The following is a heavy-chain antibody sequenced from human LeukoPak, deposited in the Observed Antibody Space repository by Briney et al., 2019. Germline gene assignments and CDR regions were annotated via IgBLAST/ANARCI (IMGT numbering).Heavy chain of an antibody. Sequence: GGSLRLSCAASGFAFSSYAMHWVRQAPGKGLEWVAVISYDGSNKYYADSVKGRFTISRDNSKNTLYLQMDSLRTEDTALYYCVKPGGYETATRYFDLWGRGTLVTVPS. CDR1: GFAFSSYA. CDR2: ISYDGSNK. J-gene: IGHJ2*01. D-gene: IGHD3-16*01. CDR3: VKPGGYETATRYFDL. V-gene: IGHV3-30-3*02.